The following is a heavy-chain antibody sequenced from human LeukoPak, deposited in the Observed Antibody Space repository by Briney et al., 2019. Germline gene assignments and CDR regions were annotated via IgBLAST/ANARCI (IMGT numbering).Heavy chain of an antibody. D-gene: IGHD3-10*01. CDR2: IYYSGST. V-gene: IGHV4-39*07. Sequence: SETLSLTCTVSGGSISSSSYDWGWIRQPPGKGLEWIGSIYYSGSTYYNPSLKSRVTISVDTSKNKFSLKLSSVTAADTAVYYCARLPTMVRGVIPYWGQGTLVIVSS. CDR3: ARLPTMVRGVIPY. J-gene: IGHJ4*02. CDR1: GGSISSSSYD.